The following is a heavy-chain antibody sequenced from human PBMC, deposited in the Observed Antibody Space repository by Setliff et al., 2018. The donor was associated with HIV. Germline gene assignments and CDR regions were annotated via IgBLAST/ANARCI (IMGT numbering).Heavy chain of an antibody. J-gene: IGHJ4*02. CDR3: ARTPEDYDQYFFDR. D-gene: IGHD3-22*01. CDR1: DDPINSFY. Sequence: SETLSLTCTVSDDPINSFYWSWIRQPPGKGLVWIGYIYTSGSTNYNPSLEGRVTISVDTSKNQFSLKLSSVTAADTAVYYCARTPEDYDQYFFDRWGQGTLVTAPQ. CDR2: IYTSGST. V-gene: IGHV4-4*09.